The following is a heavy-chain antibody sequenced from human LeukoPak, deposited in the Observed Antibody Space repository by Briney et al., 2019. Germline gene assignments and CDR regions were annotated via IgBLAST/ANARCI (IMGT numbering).Heavy chain of an antibody. D-gene: IGHD1-26*01. CDR2: IHHSGST. Sequence: SETLSLTCAVSGGSISSRNWWSWVRQPPGKGLEWIGEIHHSGSTNYNPSLKSRVTISVDTSKNQFSLKLSSVTAADTAVYYCARDQATIILGYFDYWGQGTLVTVSS. CDR1: GGSISSRNW. V-gene: IGHV4-4*02. J-gene: IGHJ4*02. CDR3: ARDQATIILGYFDY.